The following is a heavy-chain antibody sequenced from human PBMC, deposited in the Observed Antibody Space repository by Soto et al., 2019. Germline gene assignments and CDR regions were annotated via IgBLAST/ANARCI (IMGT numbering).Heavy chain of an antibody. CDR3: AKDLTPPYYYYGMDV. CDR2: ISYDGSNK. Sequence: GGSLRLSCAASGFTFSSYGMHWVRQAPGKGLEWVAVISYDGSNKYYADSVKGRFTISRDNSKNTLYLQMNSLRTEDTAVYYCAKDLTPPYYYYGMDVWGQGTTVTVSS. J-gene: IGHJ6*02. V-gene: IGHV3-30*18. CDR1: GFTFSSYG.